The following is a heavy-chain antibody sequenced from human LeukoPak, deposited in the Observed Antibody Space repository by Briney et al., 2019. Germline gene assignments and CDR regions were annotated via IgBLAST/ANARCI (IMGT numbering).Heavy chain of an antibody. CDR2: IIPIFGTA. D-gene: IGHD4-23*01. J-gene: IGHJ3*01. CDR3: ARDRDYGGTPGG. Sequence: SVKVSCKASGGTFSSYAISWVRQAPGQGLEWMGGIIPIFGTANYAQKFQGRVTITADKSTSTAYMELSSLRSEDTAVYYCARDRDYGGTPGGWGQGTMVTVSS. CDR1: GGTFSSYA. V-gene: IGHV1-69*06.